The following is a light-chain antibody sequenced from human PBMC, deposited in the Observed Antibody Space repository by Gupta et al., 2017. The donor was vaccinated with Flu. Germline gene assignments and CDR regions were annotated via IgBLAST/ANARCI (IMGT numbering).Light chain of an antibody. CDR3: QQDGSSPLT. J-gene: IGKJ4*01. CDR2: GAP. Sequence: SPSSSPGPTVTLVRIGMYSGSSSYLAWYQQKRGQAPMLLIYGAPSRAMGLPHRFSGSGSGTDFTLTISRLEPEDFVVYYCQQDGSSPLTFGGGTKVEIK. V-gene: IGKV3-20*01. CDR1: YSGSSSY.